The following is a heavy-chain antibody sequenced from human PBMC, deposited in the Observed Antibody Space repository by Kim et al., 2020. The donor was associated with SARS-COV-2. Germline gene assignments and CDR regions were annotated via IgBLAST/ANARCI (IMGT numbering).Heavy chain of an antibody. CDR1: GFTFAIFD. CDR3: AKVSYSSGWFSDY. Sequence: VGSLRLSCGASGFTFAIFDMTWVRQAPGKGLEWVSTISRSGGSTYYADSVKGRFTISRDNSKNTLYLQMNSLRAEDTALYYCAKVSYSSGWFSDYWGQGT. V-gene: IGHV3-23*01. CDR2: ISRSGGST. D-gene: IGHD6-19*01. J-gene: IGHJ4*02.